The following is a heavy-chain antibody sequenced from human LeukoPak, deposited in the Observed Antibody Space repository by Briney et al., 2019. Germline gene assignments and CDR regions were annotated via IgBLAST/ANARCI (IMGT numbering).Heavy chain of an antibody. D-gene: IGHD1-14*01. CDR1: GGTFSSYA. J-gene: IGHJ6*02. Sequence: SVTVSCKASGGTFSSYAISWVRQAPGQGLEWMGRIIPILGIANYAQKFQGRVTITADKSTSTAYMELSSLRSEDTAVYYCARSGGNYYYYGMDVWGQGTTVTVSS. CDR2: IIPILGIA. V-gene: IGHV1-69*04. CDR3: ARSGGNYYYYGMDV.